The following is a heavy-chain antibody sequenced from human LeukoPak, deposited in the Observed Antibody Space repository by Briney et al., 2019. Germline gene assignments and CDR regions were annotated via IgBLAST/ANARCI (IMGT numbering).Heavy chain of an antibody. Sequence: PGGSLRLSCAASGFTFSSYAMSWVRQAPGKGLEWVSAISGSGGSTYYADSVKGRFTISRDNSKNTLYLQMNSLRAEDTAVYYCAHIVVVVAATPIDYWGQETLVTVSS. CDR2: ISGSGGST. D-gene: IGHD2-15*01. CDR3: AHIVVVVAATPIDY. J-gene: IGHJ4*02. CDR1: GFTFSSYA. V-gene: IGHV3-23*01.